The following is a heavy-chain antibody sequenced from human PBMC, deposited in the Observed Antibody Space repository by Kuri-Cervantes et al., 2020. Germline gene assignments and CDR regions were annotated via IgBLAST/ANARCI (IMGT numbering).Heavy chain of an antibody. CDR2: IKSKTDGGTT. D-gene: IGHD3-22*01. CDR1: GFTFSNAW. J-gene: IGHJ4*02. Sequence: LSLTCAASGFTFSNAWMSWVRQAPGKGLEWVGRIKSKTDGGTTDYAAPVKGRFTISRDISKNTLYLQMNSLRAEDTAVYSCAKDIGWYYYDSRGGVGADYWGQGTLVTVSS. CDR3: AKDIGWYYYDSRGGVGADY. V-gene: IGHV3-15*01.